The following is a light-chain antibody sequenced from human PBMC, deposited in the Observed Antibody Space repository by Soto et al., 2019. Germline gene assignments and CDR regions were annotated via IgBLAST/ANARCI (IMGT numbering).Light chain of an antibody. CDR2: WAS. Sequence: DIVMTQSPDSLAVPLGERATINCKSSQSVLYSSNNKNYLAWYQQKPGQPPKLLIYWASTRESGVPDRFSGSGSGTDFTLTISSLQAEDVAVYYCQQYYSTPNTFGPGTKVDI. CDR1: QSVLYSSNNKNY. V-gene: IGKV4-1*01. CDR3: QQYYSTPNT. J-gene: IGKJ3*01.